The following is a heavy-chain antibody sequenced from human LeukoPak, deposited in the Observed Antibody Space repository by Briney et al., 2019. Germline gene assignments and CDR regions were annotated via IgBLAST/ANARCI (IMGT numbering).Heavy chain of an antibody. J-gene: IGHJ4*02. D-gene: IGHD3-22*01. Sequence: PSETLSLTCAVYGGSFSGYYWSWIRQPPGKGLEWIGEINHSGSTNYNPSLKSRVTISVDTSKNQFSLKLSSVTAADTAVYYCARSLKGYYDSSGYPNAPLDYWGQGTLVTVSS. V-gene: IGHV4-34*01. CDR2: INHSGST. CDR1: GGSFSGYY. CDR3: ARSLKGYYDSSGYPNAPLDY.